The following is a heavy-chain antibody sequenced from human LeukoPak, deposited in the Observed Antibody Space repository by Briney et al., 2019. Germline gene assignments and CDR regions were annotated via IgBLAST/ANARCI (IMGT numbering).Heavy chain of an antibody. Sequence: ASVKVSCKASGYTFTSYGISWVRQAPGQGLEWMGWISAYNGNTNHAQKLQGRVTMTTDTSTSTAYMELRSLRSDDTAVYYCARDQGMVGATAAFDIWGQGTMVTVSS. V-gene: IGHV1-18*01. CDR3: ARDQGMVGATAAFDI. J-gene: IGHJ3*02. D-gene: IGHD1-26*01. CDR1: GYTFTSYG. CDR2: ISAYNGNT.